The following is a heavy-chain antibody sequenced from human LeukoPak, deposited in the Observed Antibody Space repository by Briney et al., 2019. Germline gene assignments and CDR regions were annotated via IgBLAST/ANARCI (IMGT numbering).Heavy chain of an antibody. CDR3: ARRGTGHGMDV. V-gene: IGHV3-74*01. J-gene: IGHJ6*02. D-gene: IGHD1-1*01. CDR1: GNSW. CDR2: INNDGSSA. Sequence: GGSLRLSCAASGNSWIHWVRQVPGKGLVWGSGINNDGSSASYVDSVKGRFTISRDNAKNTLFLQMNSLRAEDTAVYYCARRGTGHGMDVWGQGTTVIVSS.